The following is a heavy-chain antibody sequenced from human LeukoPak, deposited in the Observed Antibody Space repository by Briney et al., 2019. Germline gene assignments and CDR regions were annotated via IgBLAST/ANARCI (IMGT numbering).Heavy chain of an antibody. J-gene: IGHJ4*02. D-gene: IGHD3/OR15-3a*01. CDR1: GFSLSTSGVG. CDR3: AHRRAGTGCFDF. CDR2: IYWNDDK. V-gene: IGHV2-5*01. Sequence: SGPTLVKPTQTLTLTCTFSGFSLSTSGVGVGWIRQPPGKALEWLALIYWNDDKRYSPSLKSRLTIAKGTSKNRVVLTMTIMDPVDTATYYCAHRRAGTGCFDFWGQGTLVTVSS.